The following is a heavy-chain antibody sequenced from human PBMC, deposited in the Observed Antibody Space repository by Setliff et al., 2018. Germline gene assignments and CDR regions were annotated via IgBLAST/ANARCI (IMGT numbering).Heavy chain of an antibody. Sequence: SVKVSCKASGDTFSSYGIRWVRQAPGQGLEWMGGTIHSFGSTNHAKKFQDRVTILTDESASTAYMELSSLRSEDTAVYYCARGRSTYFIDVWGKGTTVTVSS. CDR1: GDTFSSYG. J-gene: IGHJ6*03. CDR2: TIHSFGST. CDR3: ARGRSTYFIDV. V-gene: IGHV1-69*05.